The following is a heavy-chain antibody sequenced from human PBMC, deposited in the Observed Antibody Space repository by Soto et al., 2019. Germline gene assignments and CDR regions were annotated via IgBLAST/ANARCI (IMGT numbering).Heavy chain of an antibody. CDR1: GFTFDDYA. D-gene: IGHD3-3*01. Sequence: GGSLRLSCAASGFTFDDYAMHWVRQAPGKGLEWVSGISWNSGSIGYADSVKGRFTISRDNAKNSLYLQMNSLRAEDTALYYCAKDRGVGAHYYYYMDVWGKGTTVTVSS. J-gene: IGHJ6*03. V-gene: IGHV3-9*01. CDR2: ISWNSGSI. CDR3: AKDRGVGAHYYYYMDV.